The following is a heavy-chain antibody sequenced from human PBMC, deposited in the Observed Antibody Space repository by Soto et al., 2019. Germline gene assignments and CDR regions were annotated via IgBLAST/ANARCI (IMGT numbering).Heavy chain of an antibody. CDR3: ARGHSTDCSNGVCSFFYNHEMDV. D-gene: IGHD2-8*01. J-gene: IGHJ6*02. Sequence: ASVKVSCKASGGTFSSYAISWVRQAPGQGLEWLGRINPMCGTTSTAQKFQGWVTMTRDRSISTVYMELTRLRSDDTAVYFCARGHSTDCSNGVCSFFYNHEMDVWG. CDR1: GGTFSSYA. V-gene: IGHV1-2*04. CDR2: INPMCGTT.